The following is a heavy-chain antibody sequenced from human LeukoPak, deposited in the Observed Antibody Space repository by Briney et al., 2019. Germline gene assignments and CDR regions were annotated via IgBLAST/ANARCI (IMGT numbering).Heavy chain of an antibody. CDR2: INHSGST. D-gene: IGHD3-3*01. V-gene: IGHV4-34*01. CDR1: GGSFSGYY. J-gene: IGHJ5*02. CDR3: ARGSAPPWRNDFWSGYNNWFDP. Sequence: KSSETLSLTCAVYGGSFSGYYWNWIRQPPGKGLEWIGEINHSGSTNHNPSLKSRVTISVDTSKNQFSLKLSSVTAADTAVYYCARGSAPPWRNDFWSGYNNWFDPWGQGTLVTVSS.